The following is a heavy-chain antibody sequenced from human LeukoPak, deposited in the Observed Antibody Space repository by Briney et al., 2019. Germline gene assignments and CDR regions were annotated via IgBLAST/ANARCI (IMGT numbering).Heavy chain of an antibody. J-gene: IGHJ4*02. Sequence: SMKVSCKASGGTFSSYAISWLRQAPGQGLEWMGGIIPIFGTTNYAQKFQGRVTITADESASTAYMDLSSLRSEDTAVYHCASRKRFTAMDLSLSPFDYWGQGTLVTVSS. CDR1: GGTFSSYA. D-gene: IGHD5-18*01. CDR3: ASRKRFTAMDLSLSPFDY. V-gene: IGHV1-69*01. CDR2: IIPIFGTT.